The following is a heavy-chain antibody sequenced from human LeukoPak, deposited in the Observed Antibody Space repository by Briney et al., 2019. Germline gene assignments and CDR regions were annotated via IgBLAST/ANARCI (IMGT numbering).Heavy chain of an antibody. V-gene: IGHV7-4-1*02. CDR2: INTNTGNP. J-gene: IGHJ6*03. CDR1: GYTFTGYS. D-gene: IGHD1-7*01. CDR3: ARDRWKYGNYYYYMDV. Sequence: ASLKVSYKASGYTFTGYSMHCVRQAPSQGLEWMGWINTNTGNPTYAQSFTGRFVFSLDTSFSTAYLQISSLKAEDTAVYYCARDRWKYGNYYYYMDVWGKGTTVTVSS.